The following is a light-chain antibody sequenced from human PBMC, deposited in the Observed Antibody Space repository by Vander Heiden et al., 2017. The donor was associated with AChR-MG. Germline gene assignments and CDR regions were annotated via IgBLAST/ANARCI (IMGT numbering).Light chain of an antibody. CDR1: QSVNSN. CDR2: GAS. J-gene: IGKJ4*01. Sequence: EIVMTQSPATLSVSPGERATLSCRASQSVNSNLAWYQQKPGQAPRLLIYGASTRATGIPARFSGSGSGTEFTLTIGSLQSEDFAVYYCQHYNNWPFTFGGGTTVEIK. CDR3: QHYNNWPFT. V-gene: IGKV3-15*01.